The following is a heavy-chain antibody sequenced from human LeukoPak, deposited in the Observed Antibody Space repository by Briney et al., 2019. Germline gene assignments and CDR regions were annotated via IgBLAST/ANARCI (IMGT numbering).Heavy chain of an antibody. CDR1: GGSFSGYY. CDR2: INHSGST. V-gene: IGHV4-34*01. CDR3: ARGWNYAVRAFDI. J-gene: IGHJ3*02. D-gene: IGHD1-7*01. Sequence: SETLSLTCAVYGGSFSGYYWRWIRQPPGKGLEWIGEINHSGSTNYNPSLKSRVTTSVDTSKNQFSLKLSSVTAADTAVYYCARGWNYAVRAFDIWGQGTMVTVSS.